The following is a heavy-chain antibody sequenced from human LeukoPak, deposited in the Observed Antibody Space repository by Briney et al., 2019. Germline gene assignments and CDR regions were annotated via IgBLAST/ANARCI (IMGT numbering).Heavy chain of an antibody. J-gene: IGHJ4*02. V-gene: IGHV4-39*07. Sequence: SETLSLTCTVSGGSISSSSYYWGWIRQPPGKGLEWIGGIYYSGSTYYNPSLKSRVTISVDTSKNQFSLKLSSVTAADTAVYYCARDTYYYGSGSYFFSGLYWGQGTLVTVSS. D-gene: IGHD3-10*01. CDR1: GGSISSSSYY. CDR2: IYYSGST. CDR3: ARDTYYYGSGSYFFSGLY.